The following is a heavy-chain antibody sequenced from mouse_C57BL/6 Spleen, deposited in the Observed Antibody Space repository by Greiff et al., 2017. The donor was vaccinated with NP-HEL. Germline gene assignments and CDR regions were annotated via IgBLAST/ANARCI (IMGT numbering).Heavy chain of an antibody. CDR3: ARSTFITTVVATDYAMDY. CDR2: INPNYGTT. D-gene: IGHD1-1*01. V-gene: IGHV1-39*01. CDR1: GYSFTDYN. Sequence: EVKLQQSGPELVKPGASVKISCKASGYSFTDYNMNWVKQSTGKSLEWIGVINPNYGTTSYNQKFKGKATLTVDQSSSTAYMQHHSLTSEDSAVYYCARSTFITTVVATDYAMDYWGQGTSVTGSS. J-gene: IGHJ4*01.